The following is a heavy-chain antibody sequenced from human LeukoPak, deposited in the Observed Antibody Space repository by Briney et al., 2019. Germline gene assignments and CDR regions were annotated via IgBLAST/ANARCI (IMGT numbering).Heavy chain of an antibody. CDR2: NKGDGTSE. V-gene: IGHV3-7*01. D-gene: IGHD3-10*01. CDR1: GFTFSTYN. CDR3: VRDRGWYHFDL. J-gene: IGHJ4*02. Sequence: GGSLRLSCAASGFTFSTYNMNWVRQAPGKGLEWVAHNKGDGTSEKYLDSVKGRFTISRDNTKNSLFLQLNSLRAEDTAVYYCVRDRGWYHFDLWGQGTLVTVSS.